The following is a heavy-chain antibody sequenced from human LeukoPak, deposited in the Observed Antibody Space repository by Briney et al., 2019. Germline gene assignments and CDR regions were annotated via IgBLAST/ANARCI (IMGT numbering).Heavy chain of an antibody. Sequence: GGSLRLSRSASGFTFSSYSMNWVRHAPGEGLEWGSSISSSSSNIYYAASVKGRFTITRDNATNSLYLEMSSLRAQDSAMYYCARYLTAVAGRLVYLGRGTLVAVSS. V-gene: IGHV3-21*01. J-gene: IGHJ4*02. CDR3: ARYLTAVAGRLVY. CDR2: ISSSSSNI. D-gene: IGHD6-19*01. CDR1: GFTFSSYS.